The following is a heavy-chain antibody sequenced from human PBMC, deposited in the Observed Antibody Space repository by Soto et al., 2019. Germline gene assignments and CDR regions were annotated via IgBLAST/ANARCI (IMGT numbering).Heavy chain of an antibody. V-gene: IGHV3-23*01. J-gene: IGHJ3*02. CDR3: ARVKAQILSSGWYGGDDI. CDR1: GFTFSTYS. Sequence: EVQLLESGGGLVQPGGSLRLSCAASGFTFSTYSMTWVRQAPGKGLEWVSTIRDSGHSTHYADSGRGQLAIYRDNSKNTLFLQMNSLRAEDTAVYYCARVKAQILSSGWYGGDDIWGQWTMVTVSS. CDR2: IRDSGHST. D-gene: IGHD6-19*01.